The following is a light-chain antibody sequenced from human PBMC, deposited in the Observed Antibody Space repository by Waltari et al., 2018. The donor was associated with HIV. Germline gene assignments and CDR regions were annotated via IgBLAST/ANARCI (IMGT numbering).Light chain of an antibody. CDR3: AAWDDSLSGPV. CDR1: RSNIRSNY. J-gene: IGLJ3*02. CDR2: RND. V-gene: IGLV1-47*01. Sequence: QSVLTQPPSASGTPGQRVTISCSGSRSNIRSNYVYWYQQLPGTAPKLLIYRNDDVPSGVPDRFAGSKSGTSASLAISGLRSEDEADYYCAAWDDSLSGPVFGGGTKLTVL.